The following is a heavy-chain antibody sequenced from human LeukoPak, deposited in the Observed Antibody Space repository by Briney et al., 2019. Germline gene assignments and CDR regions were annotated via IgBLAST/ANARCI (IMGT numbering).Heavy chain of an antibody. CDR2: ISGSGGST. V-gene: IGHV3-23*01. J-gene: IGHJ4*02. D-gene: IGHD2-2*01. Sequence: GGSLRLSCAASGFTFSSYAMSWVRQALGKGLEWVSAISGSGGSTYYAHSVKGRFTISRDNSKNTLYLQMNSLRAEDTAVYYFAKVRMVVVVPAAIDYWGQGTPVTVSS. CDR3: AKVRMVVVVPAAIDY. CDR1: GFTFSSYA.